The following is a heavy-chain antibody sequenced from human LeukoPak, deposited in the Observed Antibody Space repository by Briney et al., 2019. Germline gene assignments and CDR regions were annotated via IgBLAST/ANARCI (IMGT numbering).Heavy chain of an antibody. CDR3: ARHFTYYYDSNGYPRDAFDV. D-gene: IGHD3-22*01. CDR1: GGSISGYY. J-gene: IGHJ3*01. V-gene: IGHV4-59*08. CDR2: IYYSGST. Sequence: SETLSLTCTVSGGSISGYYWSWIRQSPGEGLVWIGYIYYSGSTNYNPSLKSRVTISVDMSKNQFSLKLSSVTAADTALYYCARHFTYYYDSNGYPRDAFDVWGQGTVVTVSS.